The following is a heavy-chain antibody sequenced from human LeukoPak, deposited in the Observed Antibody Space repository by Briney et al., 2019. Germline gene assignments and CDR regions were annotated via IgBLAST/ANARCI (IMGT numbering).Heavy chain of an antibody. J-gene: IGHJ4*02. CDR1: GFTLSSYW. Sequence: SGGSLRLSCAPSGFTLSSYWMSGVREAPGEGRQWVANIKQDGSERYYVDFVKGRFTISRDNAKNSLYLQMNSLRAEDTAVYFCARDWGSFDYWGQGTLVTVSS. D-gene: IGHD3-16*01. CDR2: IKQDGSER. V-gene: IGHV3-7*01. CDR3: ARDWGSFDY.